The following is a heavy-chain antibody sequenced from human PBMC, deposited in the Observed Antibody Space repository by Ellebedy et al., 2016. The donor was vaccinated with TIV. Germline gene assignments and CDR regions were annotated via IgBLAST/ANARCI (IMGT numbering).Heavy chain of an antibody. D-gene: IGHD3-9*01. J-gene: IGHJ4*02. V-gene: IGHV4-39*07. CDR2: IYTSGTT. CDR3: ARAPLRYPSQGFDY. CDR1: GGSISTSTYY. Sequence: SETLSLXCTVSGGSISTSTYYWGWIRQPPGKGLEWIGRIYTSGTTNYNPSLKSRVTMSIDTSKNHFSLKLTSVTAADTAVYYFARAPLRYPSQGFDYWGQGTLVTVSS.